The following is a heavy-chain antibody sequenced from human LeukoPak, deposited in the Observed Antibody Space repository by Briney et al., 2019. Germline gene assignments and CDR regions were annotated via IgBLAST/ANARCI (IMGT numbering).Heavy chain of an antibody. CDR3: ARVPQWLAYYYYYYYGMDV. CDR2: ISSSSSTI. Sequence: GGSLRLSCAASGFTFSSYSMNWVRQAPGKGLEWVSYISSSSSTIYYADSVKGRFTISRDNAKNSLYLQMNSLRAEDTAVYYCARVPQWLAYYYYYYYGMDVWGQGTTVTVSS. V-gene: IGHV3-48*01. J-gene: IGHJ6*02. D-gene: IGHD6-19*01. CDR1: GFTFSSYS.